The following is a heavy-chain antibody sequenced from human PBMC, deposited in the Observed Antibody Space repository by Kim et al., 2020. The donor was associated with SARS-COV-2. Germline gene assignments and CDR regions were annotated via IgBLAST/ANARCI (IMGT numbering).Heavy chain of an antibody. CDR3: ARRAVDSSGTDYFDY. J-gene: IGHJ4*02. D-gene: IGHD3-22*01. CDR1: GFTVSRYW. CDR2: IYSDGSGT. Sequence: GGSLRLSCAASGFTVSRYWMHWVRQPPGKGLVWVSRIYSDGSGTSYADSVKGRFTISRDNAKNTLYLQMNSLRAEDTALYYCARRAVDSSGTDYFDYWGQGTLVTVSS. V-gene: IGHV3-74*01.